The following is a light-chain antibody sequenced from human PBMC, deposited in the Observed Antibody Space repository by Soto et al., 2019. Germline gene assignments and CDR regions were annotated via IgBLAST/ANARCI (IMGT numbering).Light chain of an antibody. J-gene: IGLJ1*01. CDR1: SSDVGGYKY. V-gene: IGLV2-14*01. CDR3: SSYTGVTTLGV. Sequence: QSALTQPASVSGSPGQSITISCTGTSSDVGGYKYVSWYQQHPGKAPKLIIYEVSNRPSGVSTRFSGSKSGNTASLTISGLQAEDEADYYCSSYTGVTTLGVFGTGTKLTVL. CDR2: EVS.